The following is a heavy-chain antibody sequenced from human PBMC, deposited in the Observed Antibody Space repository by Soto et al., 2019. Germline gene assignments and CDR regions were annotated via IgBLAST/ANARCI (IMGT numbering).Heavy chain of an antibody. CDR1: GFIFRSYS. V-gene: IGHV3-48*02. D-gene: IGHD2-2*01. J-gene: IGHJ6*02. Sequence: SGGSLRLSCAGAGFIFRSYSLNWVRQVPGKGLEWLSYISSSSRITYYADSVKGRFTVSRDNAKNSLYLQMNSLRDEDTAVYYCARDQDIVVAPGAYGMDVWGQGTTVTVSS. CDR3: ARDQDIVVAPGAYGMDV. CDR2: ISSSSRIT.